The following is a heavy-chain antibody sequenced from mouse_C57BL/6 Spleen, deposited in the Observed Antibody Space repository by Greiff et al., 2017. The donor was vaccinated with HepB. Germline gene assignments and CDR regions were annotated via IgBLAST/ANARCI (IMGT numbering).Heavy chain of an antibody. CDR1: GFTFSNYW. D-gene: IGHD1-1*01. CDR2: IRLKSDNYAT. J-gene: IGHJ4*01. CDR3: TRITTVVATGMDY. Sequence: DVKLQESGGGLVQPGGSMKLSCVASGFTFSNYWMNWVRQSPEKGLEWVAQIRLKSDNYATHYAESVKGRFTISRDDSKSSVYLQMNNLRAEDTGIYYCTRITTVVATGMDYWGQGTSVTVSS. V-gene: IGHV6-3*01.